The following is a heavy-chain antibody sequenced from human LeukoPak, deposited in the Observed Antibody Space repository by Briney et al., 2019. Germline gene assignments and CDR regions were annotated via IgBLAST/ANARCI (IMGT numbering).Heavy chain of an antibody. CDR2: INAHGSST. D-gene: IGHD4-17*01. Sequence: GGSLRLSCAASGFTFSSYWMHWVRQAPGKGPVWVSRINAHGSSTNYADSVKGRFTISRDNAKNTVYLQMNDLSADDTAMYYCTFSSYGDHIGVDAFDMWGQGTMVTVSS. V-gene: IGHV3-74*01. J-gene: IGHJ3*02. CDR1: GFTFSSYW. CDR3: TFSSYGDHIGVDAFDM.